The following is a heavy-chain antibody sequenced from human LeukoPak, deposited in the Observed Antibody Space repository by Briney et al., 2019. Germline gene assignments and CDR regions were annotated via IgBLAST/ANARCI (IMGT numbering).Heavy chain of an antibody. Sequence: SETLSLTCTVSGGSIGSGSYYWTWIRQPAGKGLEWIGRIDTSGSTDYNPSLKSRLTISLDTSNNRFSLKLNSVTAADTAVYYCVGYSSGFYFDYWGQGTLVTVSS. CDR3: VGYSSGFYFDY. CDR1: GGSIGSGSYY. CDR2: IDTSGST. D-gene: IGHD6-19*01. V-gene: IGHV4-61*02. J-gene: IGHJ4*02.